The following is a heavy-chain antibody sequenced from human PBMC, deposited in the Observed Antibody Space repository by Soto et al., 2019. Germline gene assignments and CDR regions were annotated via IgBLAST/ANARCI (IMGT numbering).Heavy chain of an antibody. D-gene: IGHD3-22*01. V-gene: IGHV1-69*06. CDR2: IIPIFGTA. J-gene: IGHJ4*02. Sequence: SVKVSCKASGGTFSSYAISWVRQAPGQGLEWMGGIIPIFGTANYAQKFQGRVTITADKSTSTAYMELSSLRSEDTAVYYCAREYYDSSGPTIDYWGQGTLVTVSS. CDR1: GGTFSSYA. CDR3: AREYYDSSGPTIDY.